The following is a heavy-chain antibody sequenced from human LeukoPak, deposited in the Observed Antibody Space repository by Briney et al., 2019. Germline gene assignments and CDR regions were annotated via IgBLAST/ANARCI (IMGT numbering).Heavy chain of an antibody. CDR2: MNPNTGHT. CDR1: GYLFTSYD. D-gene: IGHD1-26*01. Sequence: GASVTVSCKASGYLFTSYDINWVRQATGQGLEWMGWMNPNTGHTGYAQRFQGRVTLTSDSLTTAYMELSSLTSEDTAIYYCSRDHESGSGSDYWGQGTRVTVSS. CDR3: SRDHESGSGSDY. J-gene: IGHJ4*02. V-gene: IGHV1-8*01.